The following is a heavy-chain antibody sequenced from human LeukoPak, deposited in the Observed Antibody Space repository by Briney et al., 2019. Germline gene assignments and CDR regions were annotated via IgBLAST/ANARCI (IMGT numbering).Heavy chain of an antibody. J-gene: IGHJ4*02. D-gene: IGHD3-22*01. CDR1: GGTFSSYA. CDR2: IIPIFGTA. Sequence: SVKVSCKASGGTFSSYAISWVRQAPGQGLEWMGGIIPIFGTANYAQKFQGRVTITTDESTSTAYMELSRLRSDDTAVYYCARDPQWGDYYDSSGYQFDYWGQGTLVTVSS. V-gene: IGHV1-69*05. CDR3: ARDPQWGDYYDSSGYQFDY.